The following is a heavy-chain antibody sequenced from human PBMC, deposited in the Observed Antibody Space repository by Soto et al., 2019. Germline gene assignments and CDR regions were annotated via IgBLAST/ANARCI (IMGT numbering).Heavy chain of an antibody. CDR1: GGSISSYY. CDR2: IYYSGST. Sequence: SETLCLTCTVSGGSISSYYWSWILQPPGKGLEWIGYIYYSGSTNYNPSLKSRVTISVDTSKNQFSLKLSSVTAADTAVYYCARVTYYGSGSFDAFDIWGQGTMVTVSS. V-gene: IGHV4-59*01. D-gene: IGHD3-10*01. J-gene: IGHJ3*02. CDR3: ARVTYYGSGSFDAFDI.